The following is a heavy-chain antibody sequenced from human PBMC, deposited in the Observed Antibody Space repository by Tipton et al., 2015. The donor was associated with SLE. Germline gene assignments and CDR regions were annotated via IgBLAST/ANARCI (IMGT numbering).Heavy chain of an antibody. D-gene: IGHD3-10*01. CDR3: ARDLSGEFDF. CDR2: VNHNGAT. J-gene: IGHJ4*02. CDR1: GGSFTGYY. V-gene: IGHV4-34*01. Sequence: LRLSCGVYGGSFTGYYWSWVRQPPEKGLEWIGEVNHNGATNYNPSLKSRASISLDTSKNEFSLKLNTVTAADTAVYYCARDLSGEFDFWGQGTLVTVSS.